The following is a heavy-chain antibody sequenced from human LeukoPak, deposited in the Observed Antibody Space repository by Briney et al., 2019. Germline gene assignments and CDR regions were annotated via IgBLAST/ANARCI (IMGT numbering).Heavy chain of an antibody. V-gene: IGHV4-59*08. CDR2: IYYSGST. Sequence: PPETLSLTCTVSGGSISSYYWSWIRQPPGKGLEWIGYIYYSGSTNYNPSLKSRVTISVDTSKNQFSLKLSSVTAADTAVYYCARHGRVSGWYYWGQGTLLTVSS. J-gene: IGHJ4*02. D-gene: IGHD6-19*01. CDR1: GGSISSYY. CDR3: ARHGRVSGWYY.